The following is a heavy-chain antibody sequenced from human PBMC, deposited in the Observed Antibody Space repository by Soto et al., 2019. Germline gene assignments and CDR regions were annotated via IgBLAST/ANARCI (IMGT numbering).Heavy chain of an antibody. J-gene: IGHJ1*01. CDR3: ARSIGRPAEYFQH. Sequence: ASVEVCCKASGYTFTSYYMHWVRQAPGQGLEWMGIINPSGGSTSYAQKFQGRVTMTRDTSTSTVYMELSSLRSEDTAVYYCARSIGRPAEYFQHWGQGTLVTVSS. D-gene: IGHD3-22*01. CDR2: INPSGGST. CDR1: GYTFTSYY. V-gene: IGHV1-46*01.